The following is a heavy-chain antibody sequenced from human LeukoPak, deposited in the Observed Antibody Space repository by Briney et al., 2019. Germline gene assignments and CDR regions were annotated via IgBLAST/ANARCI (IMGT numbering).Heavy chain of an antibody. V-gene: IGHV1-69*01. CDR2: IIPIFGTA. J-gene: IGHJ6*03. D-gene: IGHD3-10*01. Sequence: SVKVSCKASGGTFSSYAISWVRQAPGQGLEWMGGIIPIFGTANYAQKFQGRVTITADESTSTAYMELSSLRSEDTAVYYCARGKRGVRGVIRYYYYMDVWGKGTTVTVSS. CDR3: ARGKRGVRGVIRYYYYMDV. CDR1: GGTFSSYA.